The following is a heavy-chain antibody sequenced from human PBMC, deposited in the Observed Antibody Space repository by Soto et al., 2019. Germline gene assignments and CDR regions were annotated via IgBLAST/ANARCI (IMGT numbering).Heavy chain of an antibody. CDR2: ISGSGGST. J-gene: IGHJ5*02. CDR1: GFTFSSYA. CDR3: AKYRRAYDFWSGYFWFDP. V-gene: IGHV3-23*01. Sequence: GGSLRLSCAAYGFTFSSYAMSWVRQAPGKGLEWVSAISGSGGSTYYADSVKGRFTISRDNSKNTLYLQMNSLRAEDTAVYYCAKYRRAYDFWSGYFWFDPWGQGTLVTVSS. D-gene: IGHD3-3*01.